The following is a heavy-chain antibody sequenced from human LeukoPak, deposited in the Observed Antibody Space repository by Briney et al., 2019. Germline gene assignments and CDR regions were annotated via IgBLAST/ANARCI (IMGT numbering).Heavy chain of an antibody. V-gene: IGHV3-30*18. D-gene: IGHD5-18*01. Sequence: PGRSLRLSCAASGFSFRNYGMHWVRQAPGKGLEWVAVISDDGRNKYYADSVRGRFTISRDNSKNMLYLQMNNLRPEDTAVSHCAKDADTATIIYWYFDLWGRGTLVTVSS. CDR1: GFSFRNYG. CDR2: ISDDGRNK. J-gene: IGHJ2*01. CDR3: AKDADTATIIYWYFDL.